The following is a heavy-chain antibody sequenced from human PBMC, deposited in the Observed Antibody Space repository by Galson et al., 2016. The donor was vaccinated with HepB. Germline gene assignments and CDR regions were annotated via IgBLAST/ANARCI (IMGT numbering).Heavy chain of an antibody. CDR1: GFTFSTST. D-gene: IGHD3-9*01. CDR2: IWYDGSSK. V-gene: IGHV3-33*08. J-gene: IGHJ4*02. CDR3: TTDNLDF. Sequence: SLRLSCAASGFTFSTSTLHWVRQAPGKGLEWVAVIWYDGSSKYYADSVKGRFTVSRDNSKNTLNLQMNSLRAEDTAVYYCTTDNLDFWGQGTLVTVSS.